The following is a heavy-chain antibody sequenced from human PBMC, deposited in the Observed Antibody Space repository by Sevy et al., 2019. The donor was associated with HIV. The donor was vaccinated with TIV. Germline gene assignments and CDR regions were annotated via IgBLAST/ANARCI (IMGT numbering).Heavy chain of an antibody. J-gene: IGHJ4*02. Sequence: SETLSLTCAVYGGSFNGYFWSWIRHSPGKGLEWIGENNDVGSTRYNPSLKSRVTISVDTSKSQFSLKLTSVTAADTAVYFCARVPSLYCSGSYYREYYFDSWGQGTLVTVSS. CDR2: NNDVGST. D-gene: IGHD3-10*01. CDR3: ARVPSLYCSGSYYREYYFDS. CDR1: GGSFNGYF. V-gene: IGHV4-34*01.